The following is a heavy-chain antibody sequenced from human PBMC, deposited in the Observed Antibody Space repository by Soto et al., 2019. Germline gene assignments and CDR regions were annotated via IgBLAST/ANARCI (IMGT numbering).Heavy chain of an antibody. CDR1: GFTFGNYW. J-gene: IGHJ4*02. Sequence: GGSLRLSCAASGFTFGNYWMHWVRQAPGKGLVWVSRISDYGRINYADSVKDRFIISRDDARSELYLQLNDLRAEDTATYYCARGGLEPFDHWGQGALVTVSS. V-gene: IGHV3-74*01. CDR2: ISDYGRI. CDR3: ARGGLEPFDH. D-gene: IGHD1-1*01.